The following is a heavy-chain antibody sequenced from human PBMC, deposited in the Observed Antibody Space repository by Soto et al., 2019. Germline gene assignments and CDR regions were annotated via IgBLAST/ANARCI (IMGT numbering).Heavy chain of an antibody. D-gene: IGHD2-21*01. J-gene: IGHJ6*02. Sequence: SETLSLTCTVSGGSISSYYWSWIRQPPGKGLEWIGYIYYSGSTYYNPSLKSRVTISVDTSKNQFSLKLRSVTAADTAVYYCARDLIYGMDVWGQGTTVTVSS. CDR2: IYYSGST. CDR3: ARDLIYGMDV. CDR1: GGSISSYY. V-gene: IGHV4-59*12.